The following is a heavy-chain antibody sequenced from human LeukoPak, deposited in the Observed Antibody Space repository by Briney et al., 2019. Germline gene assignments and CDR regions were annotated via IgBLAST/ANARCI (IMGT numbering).Heavy chain of an antibody. V-gene: IGHV1-18*01. CDR1: GYTFTSYG. J-gene: IGHJ4*02. CDR2: ISAYNGST. CDR3: ASDIGWELRGGCDY. Sequence: ASVKVSCKASGYTFTSYGISWVRQAPGQGLEWMGWISAYNGSTNYAQKLQGRVTMTTDTSTSTAYMELRSLRSDDTAVYYCASDIGWELRGGCDYWGQGTLVTVSS. D-gene: IGHD1-26*01.